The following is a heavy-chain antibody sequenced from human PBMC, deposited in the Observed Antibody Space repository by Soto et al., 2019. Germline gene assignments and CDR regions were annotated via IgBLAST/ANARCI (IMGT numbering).Heavy chain of an antibody. CDR1: GGSISSGGYY. CDR3: ARVVPAASDAFDI. Sequence: ILSLTCTVSGGSISSGGYYWSWIRQHPGKGLEWIGYIYYSGSTYYNPSLKSRVTISVDTSKNQFSLKLSSVTAADTAVYYCARVVPAASDAFDIWGQGTMVTVSS. D-gene: IGHD2-2*01. J-gene: IGHJ3*02. V-gene: IGHV4-31*03. CDR2: IYYSGST.